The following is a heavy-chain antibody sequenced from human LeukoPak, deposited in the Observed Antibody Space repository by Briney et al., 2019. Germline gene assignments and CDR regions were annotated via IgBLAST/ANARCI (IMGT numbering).Heavy chain of an antibody. Sequence: RASVKVSCKASGYTFTRYYINWVRQATGQGLEWMGWMNSNSGNTGYAQKFQGRVTITRNTSISTAYMELSSLRSEDTAVYYCSRGWELLYYFDYWGQGTLFTVSS. CDR2: MNSNSGNT. V-gene: IGHV1-8*03. D-gene: IGHD1-26*01. CDR3: SRGWELLYYFDY. J-gene: IGHJ4*02. CDR1: GYTFTRYY.